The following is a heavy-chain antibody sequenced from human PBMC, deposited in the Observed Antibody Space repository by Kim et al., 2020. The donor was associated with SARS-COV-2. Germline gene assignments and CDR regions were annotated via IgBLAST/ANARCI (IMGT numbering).Heavy chain of an antibody. CDR2: ISSSSSNI. V-gene: IGHV3-21*04. Sequence: GGSLRLSCAASGFTFSSYSMNWVRQAPGKGLEWVSSISSSSSNIYYADSVKGRFTISRDNAKNSLYLQMNSLRAEDTAVYYCARVHNRCIEGANAFDYWGRGSLVAVSS. D-gene: IGHD1-26*01. CDR1: GFTFSSYS. CDR3: ARVHNRCIEGANAFDY. J-gene: IGHJ4*02.